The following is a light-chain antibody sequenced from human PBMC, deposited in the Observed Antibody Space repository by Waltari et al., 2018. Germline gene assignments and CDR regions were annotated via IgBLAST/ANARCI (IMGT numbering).Light chain of an antibody. CDR3: QQYYSTPYT. CDR1: QGVLYSTNKKNY. V-gene: IGKV4-1*01. CDR2: WFF. J-gene: IGKJ2*01. Sequence: DIVMTQSPDSLAVSLGERATINCTSSQGVLYSTNKKNYIAWYQQKPRQPPKLLIYWFFYRESGVPERLSGRGSGTDFTLTISGLQAQDVAVYYCQQYYSTPYTFGQGTKLELK.